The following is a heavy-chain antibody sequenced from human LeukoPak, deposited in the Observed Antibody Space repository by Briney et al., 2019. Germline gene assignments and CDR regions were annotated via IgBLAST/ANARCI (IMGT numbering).Heavy chain of an antibody. CDR3: TKLAVASADS. J-gene: IGHJ4*02. Sequence: GGSLRLSCAASGFSFSSYEMNWVRQAPGKGLEWVSNISPSGSTKYYADSVKGRFTVSRDNAKNSLYLQMNSLRAGDTGVYYCTKLAVASADSWGQGTLVTVSP. CDR1: GFSFSSYE. V-gene: IGHV3-48*03. CDR2: ISPSGSTK. D-gene: IGHD6-19*01.